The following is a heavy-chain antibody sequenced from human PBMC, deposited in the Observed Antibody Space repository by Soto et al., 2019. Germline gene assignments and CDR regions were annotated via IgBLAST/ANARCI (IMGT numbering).Heavy chain of an antibody. Sequence: PGGSLRLSCAASGFNFNSYTINWVRQAPGKRLEWLSSISSSGYIFSTDSVRGRFTISRDNAKNSVYLQINSLRAEDTAVYFCARDCSRGSCYHGMDVCGQGTTVTVYS. CDR1: GFNFNSYT. CDR3: ARDCSRGSCYHGMDV. J-gene: IGHJ6*02. CDR2: ISSSGYI. D-gene: IGHD2-15*01. V-gene: IGHV3-21*01.